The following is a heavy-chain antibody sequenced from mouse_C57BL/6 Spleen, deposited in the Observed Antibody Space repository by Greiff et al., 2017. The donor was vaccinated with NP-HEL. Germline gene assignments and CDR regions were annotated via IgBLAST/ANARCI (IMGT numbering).Heavy chain of an antibody. Sequence: QVQLQQPGAELVKPGASVKVSCKASGYTFTSYWMHWVKQRPGQGLEWIGRIHPSDSDTNYNQKFKGKATLTVDKSSSTAYMQLSSLTSEDSAVYYCATFLQLTGTFAYWGQGTLVTVSA. J-gene: IGHJ3*01. CDR2: IHPSDSDT. CDR3: ATFLQLTGTFAY. CDR1: GYTFTSYW. V-gene: IGHV1-74*01. D-gene: IGHD4-1*01.